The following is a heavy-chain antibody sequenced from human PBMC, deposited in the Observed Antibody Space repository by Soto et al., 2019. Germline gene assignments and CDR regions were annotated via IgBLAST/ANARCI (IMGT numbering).Heavy chain of an antibody. CDR3: ARLDKDYQYFFAMAV. V-gene: IGHV4-59*01. J-gene: IGHJ6*02. Sequence: QVQLQASGPGLLKPSETLSLTCTVSGASISSYYWSWIRQPPGRGLEWIGYIYKSETTNYNPSLKSPLTISVDSSKNQFSLNLRSATAADTAVYYCARLDKDYQYFFAMAVWGQGTTVTVSS. CDR1: GASISSYY. CDR2: IYKSETT. D-gene: IGHD2-2*01.